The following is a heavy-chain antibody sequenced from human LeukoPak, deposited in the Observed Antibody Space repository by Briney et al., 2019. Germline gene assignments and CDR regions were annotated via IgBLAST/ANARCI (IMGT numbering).Heavy chain of an antibody. Sequence: PSETLSLTCTVSGGSISSGGYYWSWIRQHPGKGLEWIGYIYYSGSTYYNPSLKSRVTISVDTPKNQFSLKLSSVTAADTAVYYCARVGPGAYYDFWSGYYIESWFDPWGQGTLVTVSS. CDR3: ARVGPGAYYDFWSGYYIESWFDP. D-gene: IGHD3-3*01. CDR2: IYYSGST. CDR1: GGSISSGGYY. V-gene: IGHV4-31*03. J-gene: IGHJ5*02.